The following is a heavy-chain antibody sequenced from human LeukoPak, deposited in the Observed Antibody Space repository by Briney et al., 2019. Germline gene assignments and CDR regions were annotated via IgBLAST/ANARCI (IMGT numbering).Heavy chain of an antibody. Sequence: PGGSLRLSCAASGFTFSSYAMSWVRQAPGKGLEWVSAISGSGGSTYYEDSVKGRFTISRDNSKNTLYLQMNSLRAEDTAVYYCAKDSTAMIVVVIDYWGQGTLVTVSS. CDR3: AKDSTAMIVVVIDY. CDR2: ISGSGGST. D-gene: IGHD3-22*01. V-gene: IGHV3-23*01. J-gene: IGHJ4*02. CDR1: GFTFSSYA.